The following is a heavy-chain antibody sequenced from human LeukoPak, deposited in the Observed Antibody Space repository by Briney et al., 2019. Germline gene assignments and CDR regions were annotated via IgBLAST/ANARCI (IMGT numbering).Heavy chain of an antibody. D-gene: IGHD6-19*01. J-gene: IGHJ4*02. Sequence: PGGSLRLSCAASGFPFSSYAMNWVRQAPGKGLEWVSSISRTSGNIYYADSVKGRFTISRDNAKNSLYLQMNSLRAEDTAVYYCATEFLGAVADTGDYWGQGTLVTVSS. CDR2: ISRTSGNI. V-gene: IGHV3-21*01. CDR1: GFPFSSYA. CDR3: ATEFLGAVADTGDY.